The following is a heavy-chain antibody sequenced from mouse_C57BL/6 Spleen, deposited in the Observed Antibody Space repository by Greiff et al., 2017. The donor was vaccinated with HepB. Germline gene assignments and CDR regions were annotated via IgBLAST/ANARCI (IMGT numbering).Heavy chain of an antibody. D-gene: IGHD2-5*01. Sequence: QVQLQQSGAELVRPGASVTLSCKASGYTFTDYEMHWVKQTPVHGLEWIGAIDPETGGTAYNQKFKGKAILTADKSSSTAYMELRSLTSEDSAVYYCTRSGYSSHYYDMDYWGQGTSVTVSS. CDR1: GYTFTDYE. CDR2: IDPETGGT. V-gene: IGHV1-15*01. J-gene: IGHJ4*01. CDR3: TRSGYSSHYYDMDY.